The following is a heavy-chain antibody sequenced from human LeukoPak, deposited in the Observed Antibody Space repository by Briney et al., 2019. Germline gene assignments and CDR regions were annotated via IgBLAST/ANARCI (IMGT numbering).Heavy chain of an antibody. Sequence: PGGPLRLSCAAPGFTFSTSWMSWARQAPGERLECVANIGQDGSEKNHVDSVKGRFTISRDNDKNSLFLQMNSLRVEDTALYYCARGRNKGATDYWGQGTLVTVSS. D-gene: IGHD1-26*01. CDR2: IGQDGSEK. CDR1: GFTFSTSW. J-gene: IGHJ4*02. V-gene: IGHV3-7*01. CDR3: ARGRNKGATDY.